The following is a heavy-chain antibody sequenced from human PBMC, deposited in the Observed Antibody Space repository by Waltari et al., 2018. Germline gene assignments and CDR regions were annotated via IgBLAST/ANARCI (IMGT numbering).Heavy chain of an antibody. CDR1: GGSISSSSYY. V-gene: IGHV4-39*07. D-gene: IGHD5-12*01. J-gene: IGHJ4*02. Sequence: QLQLQESGPGLVKPSETLSLTCTVSGGSISSSSYYWGWIRPPPGKGLEWIGSIYYSGSTYYNPSLKSRVTISVDTSKNQFSLKLSFVTAADTAVYYCARVDKFGYNLWYFDYWGQGTLVTVSS. CDR3: ARVDKFGYNLWYFDY. CDR2: IYYSGST.